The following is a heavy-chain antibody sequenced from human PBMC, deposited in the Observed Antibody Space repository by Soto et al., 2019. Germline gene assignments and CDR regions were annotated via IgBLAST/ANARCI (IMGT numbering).Heavy chain of an antibody. J-gene: IGHJ4*02. CDR1: GFSLDTGGVG. D-gene: IGHD1-1*01. Sequence: SGPTLVNPTQTLTLTCTFSGFSLDTGGVGVGWIRQAPGKAPEWLMLIYWDGDKRYNPSLKSRLTITKDTSKNQVVLTMTNMDPVDTATYYCAHRLEIAVTGTLDYWGQGTRVTVSS. CDR3: AHRLEIAVTGTLDY. V-gene: IGHV2-5*02. CDR2: IYWDGDK.